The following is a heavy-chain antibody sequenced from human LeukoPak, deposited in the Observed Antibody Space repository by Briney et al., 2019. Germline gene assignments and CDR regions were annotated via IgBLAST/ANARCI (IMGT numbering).Heavy chain of an antibody. CDR2: ISSSSSYI. Sequence: GGSLRLSCAASGFTFSDYYMSWIRQAPGKGLEWVSSISSSSSYIYYADSVKGRFTISRDNAKNSLYLQVNSLRAEDMAVYYCAREISRGDCSSTSCYRYYMDVWGKGTTVTVSS. D-gene: IGHD2-2*01. CDR1: GFTFSDYY. J-gene: IGHJ6*03. CDR3: AREISRGDCSSTSCYRYYMDV. V-gene: IGHV3-11*06.